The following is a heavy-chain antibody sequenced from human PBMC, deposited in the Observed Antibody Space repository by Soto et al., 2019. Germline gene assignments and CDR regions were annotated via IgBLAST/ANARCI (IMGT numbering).Heavy chain of an antibody. Sequence: QVQLVESGGGVVQPGKSLRLSCAASGFKFRNYAIHWVRQAPGKGLEWLAVIWFDGSKKYYADSVKGRFTISRDNSKKTVYHDMNTLTADQTAVFYCARAHSMMILDRFDPWGHGTLVTVSS. CDR3: ARAHSMMILDRFDP. D-gene: IGHD3-16*01. CDR2: IWFDGSKK. V-gene: IGHV3-33*01. J-gene: IGHJ5*02. CDR1: GFKFRNYA.